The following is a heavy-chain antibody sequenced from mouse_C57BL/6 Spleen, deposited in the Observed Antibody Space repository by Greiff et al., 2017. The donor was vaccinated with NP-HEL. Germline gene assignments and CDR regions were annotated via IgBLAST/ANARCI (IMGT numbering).Heavy chain of an antibody. D-gene: IGHD4-1*02. CDR3: AREGQLGRWLDY. CDR1: GYAFSSSW. Sequence: QVQLQQSGPELVKPGASVKISCKASGYAFSSSWMNWVKQRPGKGLEWIGRIYPGDGDTNYNGKFKGKATLTADKSSSTAYMQLSSLTSEDSAVYFCAREGQLGRWLDYWGQGTSVTVSS. CDR2: IYPGDGDT. V-gene: IGHV1-82*01. J-gene: IGHJ4*01.